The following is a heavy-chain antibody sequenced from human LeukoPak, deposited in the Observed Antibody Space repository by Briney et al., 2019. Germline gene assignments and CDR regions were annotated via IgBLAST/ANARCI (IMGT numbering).Heavy chain of an antibody. CDR2: INHSGST. CDR1: GGSFSGYY. V-gene: IGHV4-34*01. D-gene: IGHD3-10*01. CDR3: ARGRITMVRANWFDP. J-gene: IGHJ5*02. Sequence: SETLSLTCAVYGGSFSGYYWSWIRQPPGKGLEWIGEINHSGSTNYNPSFKSRVTISVDTSKNQFSRKLSSVTAADTAVYYCARGRITMVRANWFDPWGQGTLVTVSS.